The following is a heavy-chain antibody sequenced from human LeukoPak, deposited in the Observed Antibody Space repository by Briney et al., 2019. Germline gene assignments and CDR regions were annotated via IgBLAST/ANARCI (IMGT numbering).Heavy chain of an antibody. V-gene: IGHV3-7*05. Sequence: GGSLRLSCAASRFIFSTYWLTWVRQAPGKGLEWVANINQDGSEIYYVDSVEGRFTISRDNVKNSLYLEMNSLGAEDTAVYYCARRGTSSSWADFDYWGQGTLVTVSS. CDR2: INQDGSEI. J-gene: IGHJ4*02. CDR1: RFIFSTYW. D-gene: IGHD6-13*01. CDR3: ARRGTSSSWADFDY.